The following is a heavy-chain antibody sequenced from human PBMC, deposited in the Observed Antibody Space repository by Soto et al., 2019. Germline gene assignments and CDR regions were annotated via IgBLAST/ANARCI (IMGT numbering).Heavy chain of an antibody. J-gene: IGHJ4*02. V-gene: IGHV3-23*01. CDR1: GFTFSNYA. D-gene: IGHD6-19*01. CDR3: AKTPRHCLVYFDY. CDR2: ISGSGGTT. Sequence: GGSLRLSCAASGFTFSNYAVSWVRQAPGKGLEWVSAISGSGGTTYYADSVKGRFTISRDNSKDTLHLQMNSLRAEDTAIYYCAKTPRHCLVYFDYWGQGALVPVAS.